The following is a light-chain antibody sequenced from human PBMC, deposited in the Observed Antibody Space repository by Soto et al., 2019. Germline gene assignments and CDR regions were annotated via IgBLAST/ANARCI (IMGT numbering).Light chain of an antibody. V-gene: IGKV3-20*01. CDR1: QSVSSSY. CDR3: HQYDSSPLT. Sequence: EIVLTQSPGTLSLCPGERATLSCRASQSVSSSYLAWYQQKPGQAPRLLIYGASSRATGIPDRFSGSGSGPDFTLTISSLEPEDFAVYYCHQYDSSPLTFGGGTKVEIK. J-gene: IGKJ4*01. CDR2: GAS.